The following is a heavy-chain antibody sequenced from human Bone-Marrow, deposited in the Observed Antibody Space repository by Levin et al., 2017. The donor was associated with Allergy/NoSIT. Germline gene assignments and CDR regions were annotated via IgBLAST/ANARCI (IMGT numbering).Heavy chain of an antibody. J-gene: IGHJ6*02. CDR2: TSDSGGST. V-gene: IGHV3-23*01. CDR1: GFTFSNYA. Sequence: GGSLRLSCAASGFTFSNYAMNWVRQAPGKGLEWVSGTSDSGGSTYYADSVKGRFTISRDNSKNTLYLQVNSLRAAERALYYCAKDLSAVPAANYYYAMDVWGQGTTVTVSS. D-gene: IGHD2-2*01. CDR3: AKDLSAVPAANYYYAMDV.